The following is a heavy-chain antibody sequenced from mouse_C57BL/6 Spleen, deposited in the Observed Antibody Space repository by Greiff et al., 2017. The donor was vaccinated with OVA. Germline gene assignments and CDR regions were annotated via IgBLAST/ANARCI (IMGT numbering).Heavy chain of an antibody. J-gene: IGHJ1*03. D-gene: IGHD2-4*01. CDR1: GYAFSSSW. V-gene: IGHV1-82*01. CDR2: IYPGDGDT. CDR3: ARRRHYDYDVLWYFDV. Sequence: QVQLKQSGPELVKPGASVKISCKASGYAFSSSWMNWVKQRPGKGLEWIGRIYPGDGDTNYNGKFKGKATLTADKSSSTAYMQLSSLTSEDSAVYFCARRRHYDYDVLWYFDVWGTGTTVTVSS.